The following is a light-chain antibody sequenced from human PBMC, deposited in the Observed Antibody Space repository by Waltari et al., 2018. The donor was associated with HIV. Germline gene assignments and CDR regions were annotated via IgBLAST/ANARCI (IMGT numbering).Light chain of an antibody. V-gene: IGLV1-51*01. Sequence: QSVLTQPPSVSAAPGQTVTISCSGTTSNVCTNYVSWYQQLPRTAPKLLIYDNDKRPSGIPDRFSGSRSGTSAALDITGLQTGDEADYYCGTWDDSLNGHWVFGGGTKVTVL. CDR1: TSNVCTNY. CDR3: GTWDDSLNGHWV. J-gene: IGLJ3*02. CDR2: DND.